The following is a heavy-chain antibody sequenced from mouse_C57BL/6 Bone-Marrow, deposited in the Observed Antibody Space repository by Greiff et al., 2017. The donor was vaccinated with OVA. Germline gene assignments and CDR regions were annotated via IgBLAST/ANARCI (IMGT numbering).Heavy chain of an antibody. CDR3: ARRGGNYGFDY. CDR1: GFTFSSYG. D-gene: IGHD2-1*01. Sequence: EVQLVESGGDLVKPGGSLKLSCAASGFTFSSYGMSWVRQTPDKRLEWVATISSGGSYTYYPDSVKGRFTISRDNAKNTLYLQMSSLKSEDTAMDYCARRGGNYGFDYWGQGTTLTVSS. V-gene: IGHV5-6*01. CDR2: ISSGGSYT. J-gene: IGHJ2*01.